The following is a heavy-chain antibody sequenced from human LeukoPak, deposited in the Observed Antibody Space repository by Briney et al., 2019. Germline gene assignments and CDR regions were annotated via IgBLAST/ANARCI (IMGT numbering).Heavy chain of an antibody. CDR1: RFTFSNYA. CDR2: ITGGGSST. Sequence: PGGSLRLSCAASRFTFSNYAMAWVRQSPGKGLEWVSTITGGGSSTYYADSVKGRFTISRDNSKNTLYVQMNSLTVEDTAIYFCAKDGGRYSDHDALDMWGQGTMVTVSS. D-gene: IGHD1-26*01. V-gene: IGHV3-23*01. CDR3: AKDGGRYSDHDALDM. J-gene: IGHJ3*02.